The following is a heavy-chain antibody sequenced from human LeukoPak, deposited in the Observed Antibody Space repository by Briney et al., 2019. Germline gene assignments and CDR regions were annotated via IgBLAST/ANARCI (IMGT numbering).Heavy chain of an antibody. CDR1: GYTFTSYY. CDR2: INPSGGTT. J-gene: IGHJ5*02. D-gene: IGHD3-3*01. CDR3: ARDGGNNWFDP. V-gene: IGHV1-46*01. Sequence: GASVKVSCKASGYTFTSYYMHWVRQAPGQGLEWMGIINPSGGTTSYAQKFQGRVTMTRDTSTSTVYMELSSLRSEDTAVYYCARDGGNNWFDPWGQGTLVTVSS.